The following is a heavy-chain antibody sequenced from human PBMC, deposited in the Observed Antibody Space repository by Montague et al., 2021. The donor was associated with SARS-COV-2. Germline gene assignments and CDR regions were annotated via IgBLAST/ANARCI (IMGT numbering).Heavy chain of an antibody. CDR1: GSSNTGFY. J-gene: IGHJ4*02. Sequence: SETLSLTCSVPGSSNTGFYWSWFRQPPGNALESIGYISDSGSTNYNPSLTSRVTMSVDTSKNQFSLKVNSVTAADTAVYYSARHYSANLPAVYWGQGTLVNV. CDR3: ARHYSANLPAVY. CDR2: ISDSGST. V-gene: IGHV4-59*08. D-gene: IGHD4/OR15-4a*01.